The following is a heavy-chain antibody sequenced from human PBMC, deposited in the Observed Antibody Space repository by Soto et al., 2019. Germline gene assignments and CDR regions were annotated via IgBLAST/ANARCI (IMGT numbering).Heavy chain of an antibody. D-gene: IGHD6-19*01. CDR2: ISGSGVST. CDR3: AKEGEHSSGWANFDY. Sequence: GGSLRLSCAASGFTFSSYAMSWVSQAPGKGLEWVSAISGSGVSTYYADSVKGRFTISRDNSKNTLYLQMNSLRAEDTAAYYCAKEGEHSSGWANFDYWGQGTLVTVSS. CDR1: GFTFSSYA. J-gene: IGHJ4*02. V-gene: IGHV3-23*01.